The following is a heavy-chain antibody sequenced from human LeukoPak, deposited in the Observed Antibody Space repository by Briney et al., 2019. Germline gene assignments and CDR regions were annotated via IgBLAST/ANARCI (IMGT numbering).Heavy chain of an antibody. J-gene: IGHJ4*02. CDR1: GFTFSSYA. Sequence: GGSLRLSCAASGFTFSSYAMSWARQAPGKGLEWVSAISGRGGSTYYADSVKGRFTISRDNSKNTLYLQMNSLRAEDTAVYYCAKGTWEYQLLGHFDYWGQGTLVTVSS. CDR3: AKGTWEYQLLGHFDY. V-gene: IGHV3-23*01. D-gene: IGHD2-2*01. CDR2: ISGRGGST.